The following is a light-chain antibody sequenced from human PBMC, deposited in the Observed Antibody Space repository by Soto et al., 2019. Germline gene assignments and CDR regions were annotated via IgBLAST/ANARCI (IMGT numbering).Light chain of an antibody. V-gene: IGKV3-20*01. CDR1: QSVTRSS. J-gene: IGKJ1*01. CDR3: HQYGSSPWT. CDR2: GAS. Sequence: EIVLTQSPGTLSLSPGERATLSCRASQSVTRSSLAWYQQKPGQAPRLLIYGASSRATGIPDRFSGSGSGTRFTRDVSRLEPEDFAMYYCHQYGSSPWTFGQGTKVEIK.